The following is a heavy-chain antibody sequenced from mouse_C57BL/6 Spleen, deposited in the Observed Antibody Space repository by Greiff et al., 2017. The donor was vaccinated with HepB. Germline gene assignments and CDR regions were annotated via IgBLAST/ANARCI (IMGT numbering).Heavy chain of an antibody. CDR2: IDPEDGDT. J-gene: IGHJ4*01. Sequence: EVQLQQSGAELVRPGASVKLSCTASGFNIKDYYMHWVKQRPEQGLEWIGRIDPEDGDTEYAPKFQGKATMTADTSANKAYLQLSSLTSEDTAVYYCTTGTGTDAMDYWGQGTSVTVSS. CDR3: TTGTGTDAMDY. D-gene: IGHD4-1*01. V-gene: IGHV14-1*01. CDR1: GFNIKDYY.